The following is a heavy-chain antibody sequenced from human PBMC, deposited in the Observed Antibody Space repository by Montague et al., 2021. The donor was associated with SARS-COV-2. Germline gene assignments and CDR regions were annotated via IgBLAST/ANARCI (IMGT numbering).Heavy chain of an antibody. CDR2: IYYSWXT. J-gene: IGHJ6*02. CDR1: GGSVSSGSYY. CDR3: ARVISSWYGVSYYYYGMDV. V-gene: IGHV4-61*01. Sequence: SETLSLTCTVSGGSVSSGSYYWSWIRQPPGKGLEWFGYIYYSWXTXYXXXXKXRVTISVDTSKNQFSLKLRSVTAADTAVYYCARVISSWYGVSYYYYGMDVWGQGTTVTVSS. D-gene: IGHD6-13*01.